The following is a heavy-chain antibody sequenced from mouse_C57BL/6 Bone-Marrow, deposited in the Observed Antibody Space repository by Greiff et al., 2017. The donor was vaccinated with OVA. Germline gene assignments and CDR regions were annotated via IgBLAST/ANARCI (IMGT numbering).Heavy chain of an antibody. J-gene: IGHJ1*03. CDR2: IYPGDGDT. D-gene: IGHD2-4*01. CDR3: ARKLDYDPHWYFDV. CDR1: GYAFSSSW. V-gene: IGHV1-82*01. Sequence: VMLVESGPELVKPGASVKISCKASGYAFSSSWMNWVKQRPGKGLEWIGRIYPGDGDTNYNGKFKGKATLTADKSSSTAYMQLSSLTSEDSAVYFCARKLDYDPHWYFDVWGTGTTVTVSS.